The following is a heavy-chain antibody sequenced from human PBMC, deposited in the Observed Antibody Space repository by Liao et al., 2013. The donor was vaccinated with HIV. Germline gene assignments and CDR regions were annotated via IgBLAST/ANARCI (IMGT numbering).Heavy chain of an antibody. CDR1: GGSIRNYY. D-gene: IGHD3-3*01. CDR3: AKTSSGFGVGHWYFDL. Sequence: QVQLQESGPGLVKPSETLSLTCTVSGGSIRNYYWSWIRQPAGKGLEWIGRLYTSGSTNYNPSLRSRVTVSVDTSKNQFSLKVFSVTAADTAVYYCAKTSSGFGVGHWYFDLWGRGTLVTVSS. J-gene: IGHJ2*01. CDR2: LYTSGST. V-gene: IGHV4-4*07.